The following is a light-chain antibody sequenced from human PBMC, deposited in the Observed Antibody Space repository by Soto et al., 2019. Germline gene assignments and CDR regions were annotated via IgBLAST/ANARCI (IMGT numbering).Light chain of an antibody. V-gene: IGKV1-5*01. J-gene: IGKJ1*01. Sequence: DIQMTQSPSTLSASVGDRVTITCRASQSISSWLAWYQQKPGKAPKLLIYDASSLESGVPSRFSGSGSGTEFTLTISSLQPDDFATYYCQQYNSYSPWTFGQEPKVDIK. CDR1: QSISSW. CDR3: QQYNSYSPWT. CDR2: DAS.